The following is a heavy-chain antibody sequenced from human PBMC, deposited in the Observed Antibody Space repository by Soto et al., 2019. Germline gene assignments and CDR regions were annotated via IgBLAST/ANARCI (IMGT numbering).Heavy chain of an antibody. Sequence: QVQLQESGPGLVKPSETLSLTCTVSGGSISSYYWSWIRHPPGKGLEWIGYMYYSGSTNYNPSLKSRVTISIDTSRNQFSLKLSSVTAADTAVYYCARGTFGVVKDWGQGTLVTVSS. D-gene: IGHD3-3*01. V-gene: IGHV4-59*01. J-gene: IGHJ4*02. CDR2: MYYSGST. CDR3: ARGTFGVVKD. CDR1: GGSISSYY.